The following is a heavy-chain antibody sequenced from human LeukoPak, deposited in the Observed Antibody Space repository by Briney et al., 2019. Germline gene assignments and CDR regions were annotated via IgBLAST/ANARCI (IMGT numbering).Heavy chain of an antibody. D-gene: IGHD6-6*01. CDR1: GYTFTGYY. Sequence: ASVKVSCKASGYTFTGYYTHWVRHTPRQGLEWMGWINPNSGGTNYAQKFQGRVTMTRDTSISTAYMELSRLRSDDTAVYYCARDSSLPDYWGQGTLVTVSS. V-gene: IGHV1-2*02. J-gene: IGHJ4*02. CDR2: INPNSGGT. CDR3: ARDSSLPDY.